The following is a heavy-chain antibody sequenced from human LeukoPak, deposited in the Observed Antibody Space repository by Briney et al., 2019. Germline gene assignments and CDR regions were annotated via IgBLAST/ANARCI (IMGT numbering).Heavy chain of an antibody. V-gene: IGHV3-9*01. CDR3: ARLLHITMVRGGDAFDI. J-gene: IGHJ3*02. CDR1: GFTFDDYA. D-gene: IGHD3-10*01. Sequence: PGRSLRLSCAASGFTFDDYAMHWVRQAPGKGLEWVSGISWNSGSIGYADSVKGRFTISRDNAKNSLYLQMNSLRAEDTAVYYCARLLHITMVRGGDAFDIWGQGTMVTVSS. CDR2: ISWNSGSI.